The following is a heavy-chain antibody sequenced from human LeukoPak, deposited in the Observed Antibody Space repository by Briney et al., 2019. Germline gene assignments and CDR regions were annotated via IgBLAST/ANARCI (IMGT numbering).Heavy chain of an antibody. CDR2: ISYDGSNK. CDR3: ERDPPYADYDYYYGMDV. V-gene: IGHV3-30*03. D-gene: IGHD3-16*01. J-gene: IGHJ6*02. CDR1: GFTFSSYG. Sequence: GGSLRLSCAASGFTFSSYGMHWVRQAPGKGLEWVAVISYDGSNKYYADSVKGRFTISRDNSKNTLYLQMNSLRAEDTAVYYCERDPPYADYDYYYGMDVSGPGTTVTVSS.